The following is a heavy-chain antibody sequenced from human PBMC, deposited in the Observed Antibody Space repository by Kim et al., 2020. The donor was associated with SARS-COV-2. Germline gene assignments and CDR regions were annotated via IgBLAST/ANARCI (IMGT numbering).Heavy chain of an antibody. J-gene: IGHJ4*02. V-gene: IGHV4-4*02. CDR3: ARRVRFLEWLKTYYFDY. D-gene: IGHD3-3*01. Sequence: LKSRVTISVDKSKNQFSLKLSSVTAADTAVYYCARRVRFLEWLKTYYFDYWGQGTLVTVSS.